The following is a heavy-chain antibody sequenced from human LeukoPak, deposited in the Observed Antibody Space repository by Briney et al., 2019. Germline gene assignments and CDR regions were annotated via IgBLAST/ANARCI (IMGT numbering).Heavy chain of an antibody. CDR3: ARDLRLQRYDSSFPDQ. J-gene: IGHJ4*02. Sequence: TSETLSLTCTVSGGSINISNYYWGWIRQPPGKGLECIGNIHYSGIIFYNPSFKSRVTFSVDTSKNYFSLKLSSVTAADTAVYYCARDLRLQRYDSSFPDQWGQGTLVTVSS. CDR2: IHYSGII. D-gene: IGHD3-22*01. V-gene: IGHV4-39*02. CDR1: GGSINISNYY.